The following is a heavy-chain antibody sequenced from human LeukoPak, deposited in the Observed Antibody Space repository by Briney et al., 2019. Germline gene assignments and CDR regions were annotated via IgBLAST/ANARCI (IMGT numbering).Heavy chain of an antibody. Sequence: PGGSLRLSCAASGFTFSSYSMNWVRQAPGKGLEWFSSISSSSSYIYYADSVKGRFTISRDNAKNSLYLQMNSLRAEDTAVYYCARGYSSSWHHYYYYMDVWGKGTTVTVSS. V-gene: IGHV3-21*01. CDR2: ISSSSSYI. D-gene: IGHD6-13*01. J-gene: IGHJ6*03. CDR3: ARGYSSSWHHYYYYMDV. CDR1: GFTFSSYS.